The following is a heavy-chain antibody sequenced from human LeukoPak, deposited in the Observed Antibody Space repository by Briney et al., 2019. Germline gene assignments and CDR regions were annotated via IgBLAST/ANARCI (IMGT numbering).Heavy chain of an antibody. CDR1: GFTFDDYA. V-gene: IGHV3-9*01. J-gene: IGHJ4*02. Sequence: GRSLRLSCAASGFTFDDYAMHWVRQAPGKGLEWVSGISWNSGSIGYADSVKGRFTISRDNAKNSLYLQMNSLRAEDTALYYCAKDIGYSYGYGIDYWGQGTLVTVSS. D-gene: IGHD5-18*01. CDR2: ISWNSGSI. CDR3: AKDIGYSYGYGIDY.